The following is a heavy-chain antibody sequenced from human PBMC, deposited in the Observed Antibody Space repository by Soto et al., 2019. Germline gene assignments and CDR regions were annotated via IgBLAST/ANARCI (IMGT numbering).Heavy chain of an antibody. CDR2: IYYSGST. CDR1: GGSISSSSYC. D-gene: IGHD5-18*01. CDR3: ARHSSYGSHYYYYGMDV. Sequence: SETLSLTCTVSGGSISSSSYCWGWIRQPAGKGLEWIGSIYYSGSTYYNPSLKSRVTISVDTSKNQFSLKLTSVTAADTAVFYCARHSSYGSHYYYYGMDVWGQGTTVTVSS. J-gene: IGHJ6*02. V-gene: IGHV4-39*01.